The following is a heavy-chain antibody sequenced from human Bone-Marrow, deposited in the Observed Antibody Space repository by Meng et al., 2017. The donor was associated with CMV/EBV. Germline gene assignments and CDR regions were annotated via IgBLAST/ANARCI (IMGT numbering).Heavy chain of an antibody. V-gene: IGHV3-11*01. CDR1: GFIFSDYY. CDR3: ARGGHLGGFDAFDI. CDR2: ISSSGTTI. J-gene: IGHJ3*02. Sequence: GESLKISCTASGFIFSDYYMSWVRQAPGKGLEWVSHISSSGTTIFHGDSVKGRFTISRDNAKKSLYLQMNSLRPDDTAVYYCARGGHLGGFDAFDIWGQGTLVTFSS. D-gene: IGHD3-16*01.